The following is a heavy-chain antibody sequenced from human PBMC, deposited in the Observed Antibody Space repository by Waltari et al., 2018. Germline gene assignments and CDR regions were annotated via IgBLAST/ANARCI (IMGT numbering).Heavy chain of an antibody. CDR1: GYTFPDYY. Sequence: VQLVPSGAEVKKPGAPVKISSKASGYTFPDYYMHWVQQAPGKGLEWMGIINPSGGSTSYAQKFQGRVTMTRDTSTSTVYMELSSLRSEDTAVYYCARVVAATKDFDYWGQGTLVTVSS. V-gene: IGHV1-46*01. CDR3: ARVVAATKDFDY. J-gene: IGHJ4*02. D-gene: IGHD2-15*01. CDR2: INPSGGST.